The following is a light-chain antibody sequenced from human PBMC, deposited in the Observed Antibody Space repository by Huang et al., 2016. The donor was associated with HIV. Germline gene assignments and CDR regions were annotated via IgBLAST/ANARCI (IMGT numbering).Light chain of an antibody. CDR2: AAS. CDR1: EGISTY. CDR3: QQLKSYPLT. V-gene: IGKV1-9*01. Sequence: IQLTQSPSSLSASGGGRVTITFRASEGISTYLAWYQQRSGKAPKRLIEAASTLQTGLPSRFSGAGSGTNFTLTISSLQPEDFATYYCQQLKSYPLTFGGGTEVEIK. J-gene: IGKJ4*01.